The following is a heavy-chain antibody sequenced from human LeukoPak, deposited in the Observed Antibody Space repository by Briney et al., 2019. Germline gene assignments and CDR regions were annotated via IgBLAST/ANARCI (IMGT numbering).Heavy chain of an antibody. V-gene: IGHV1-69*06. J-gene: IGHJ5*02. CDR2: IIPIFGTA. CDR1: VCTFISYA. D-gene: IGHD2-15*01. CDR3: ARKAAENWFDP. Sequence: ASVKVSCKASVCTFISYAMSGVRQARGQGREWVGGIIPIFGTANYVQKFQDRVTITADKSTSTAYMELTSLRSEDTAVYYCARKAAENWFDPWGQGTLVTVSS.